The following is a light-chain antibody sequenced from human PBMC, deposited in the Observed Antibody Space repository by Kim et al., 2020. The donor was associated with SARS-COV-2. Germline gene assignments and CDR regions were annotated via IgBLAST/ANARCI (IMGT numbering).Light chain of an antibody. CDR1: ALPKQY. V-gene: IGLV3-25*03. CDR2: KDS. CDR3: QSTDSSGTYPLV. Sequence: VSVSPGQTARITCSGDALPKQYAYWYQQKPGQAPVVVIHKDSERPSGIPERFSGSSSGTTVTVTISGVQAEDEADYYCQSTDSSGTYPLVFGGGTQLTVL. J-gene: IGLJ3*02.